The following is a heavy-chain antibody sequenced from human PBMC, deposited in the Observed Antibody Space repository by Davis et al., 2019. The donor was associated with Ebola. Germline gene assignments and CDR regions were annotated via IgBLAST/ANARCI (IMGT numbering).Heavy chain of an antibody. CDR1: GFTFSNYY. CDR3: AGGYCSSTSCPYGMDV. Sequence: GGSLRLSCAASGFTFSNYYLHWVRQSPGKGLEWVAVIYSGGSYTNYADSVKGRFTISRDNSKNTLYLQMNSLRAEDTAVYYCAGGYCSSTSCPYGMDVWGQGTTVTVSS. CDR2: IYSGGSYT. V-gene: IGHV3-33*08. D-gene: IGHD2-2*01. J-gene: IGHJ6*02.